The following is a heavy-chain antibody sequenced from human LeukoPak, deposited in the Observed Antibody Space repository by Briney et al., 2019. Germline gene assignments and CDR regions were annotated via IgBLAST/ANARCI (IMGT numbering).Heavy chain of an antibody. Sequence: PGGSLRLSCAASGFTFDDYTMHWVRQAPGKGLEWVAVISYDGSNKYYADSVKGRFTISRDNSKNTLYLQMNSLRAEDTAVYYCARADVGATRFDYWGQGTLVTVSS. V-gene: IGHV3-30-3*01. CDR1: GFTFDDYT. CDR2: ISYDGSNK. J-gene: IGHJ4*02. CDR3: ARADVGATRFDY. D-gene: IGHD1-26*01.